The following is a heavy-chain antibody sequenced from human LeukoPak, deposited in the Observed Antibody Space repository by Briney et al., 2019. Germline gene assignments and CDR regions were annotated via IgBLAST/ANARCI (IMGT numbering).Heavy chain of an antibody. Sequence: GGSLRLSCGASGFTFNNYAMSSVRQDPGKGLEWVSSISGSGDSTYYADSVKGRFTFSRDNSKNTLYLQMNSLRAEDTAVYYCARGADTRYYGDYVLYYFDYWGQGTLVTVSS. V-gene: IGHV3-23*01. J-gene: IGHJ4*02. D-gene: IGHD4-17*01. CDR2: ISGSGDST. CDR3: ARGADTRYYGDYVLYYFDY. CDR1: GFTFNNYA.